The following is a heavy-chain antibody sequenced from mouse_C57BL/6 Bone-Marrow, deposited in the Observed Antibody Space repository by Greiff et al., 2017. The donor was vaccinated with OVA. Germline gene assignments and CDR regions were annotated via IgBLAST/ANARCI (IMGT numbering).Heavy chain of an antibody. CDR1: GYTFTDYY. CDR3: ARWGYGSSYGFAY. Sequence: QVQLKESGPELVKPGASVKISCKASGYTFTDYYINWVKQRPGQGLEWIGWIFPGSGSTYYNEKFKGKATLTVDKSSSTAYMLLSSLTSEDSAVYFCARWGYGSSYGFAYWGQGTLVTGSA. V-gene: IGHV1-75*01. J-gene: IGHJ3*01. CDR2: IFPGSGST. D-gene: IGHD1-1*01.